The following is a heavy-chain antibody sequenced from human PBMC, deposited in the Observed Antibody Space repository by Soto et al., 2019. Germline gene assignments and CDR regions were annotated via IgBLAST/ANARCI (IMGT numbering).Heavy chain of an antibody. V-gene: IGHV3-7*03. CDR1: GFTFSNYW. CDR2: INRDGSTD. Sequence: GGSLRLSCAGSGFTFSNYWMNWFRQAPGKGLEWVANINRDGSTDYCADSVKGRFTISRDNSKTTLYLQMNSLRAEDTAVYYCAKSGQWLVRDGIDYWGQGTLVTVSS. D-gene: IGHD6-19*01. J-gene: IGHJ4*02. CDR3: AKSGQWLVRDGIDY.